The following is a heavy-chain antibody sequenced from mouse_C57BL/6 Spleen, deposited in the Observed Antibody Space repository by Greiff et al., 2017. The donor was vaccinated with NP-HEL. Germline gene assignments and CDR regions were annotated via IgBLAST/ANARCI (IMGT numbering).Heavy chain of an antibody. CDR2: FHPYNDDT. Sequence: VNVVESGAELVKPGASVKMSCKASGYTFTTYPIEWMKQNHGKSLEWIGNFHPYNDDTKYNEKFKGKATLTVEKSSSTVYLELSRLTSDDSAVYYCARSTLYYYGSPYYFDYWGQGTTLTVSS. CDR3: ARSTLYYYGSPYYFDY. CDR1: GYTFTTYP. D-gene: IGHD1-1*01. J-gene: IGHJ2*01. V-gene: IGHV1-47*01.